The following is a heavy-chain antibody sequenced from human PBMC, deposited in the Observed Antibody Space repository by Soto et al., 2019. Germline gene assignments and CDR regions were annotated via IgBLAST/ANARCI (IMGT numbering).Heavy chain of an antibody. CDR2: INHSGST. D-gene: IGHD5-18*01. Sequence: SETLSLTCAVYGGSFSGYYWSWIRQPPGKGLEWIGEINHSGSTNYNPSLKSRVTISVDTSKNQFSLKLSSVTAADTAVYYCARGPPSWVQLWLSSDYYYGMDVRGQGTTVTVSS. CDR1: GGSFSGYY. V-gene: IGHV4-34*01. J-gene: IGHJ6*02. CDR3: ARGPPSWVQLWLSSDYYYGMDV.